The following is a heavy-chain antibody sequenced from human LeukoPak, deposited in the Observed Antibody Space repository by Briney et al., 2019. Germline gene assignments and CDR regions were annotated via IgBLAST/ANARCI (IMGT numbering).Heavy chain of an antibody. CDR1: GGSISSGGYY. CDR3: ARETRGLFGWFDP. V-gene: IGHV4-31*03. J-gene: IGHJ5*02. CDR2: IYYSGST. D-gene: IGHD2-2*01. Sequence: SQTLSLTCTVSGGSISSGGYYWSWIRQHPGKGLEWIGYIYYSGSTYYSPSLKSRVTISVDTSKNQFSLKLSSVTAADTAVYYCARETRGLFGWFDPWGQGTLVTVSS.